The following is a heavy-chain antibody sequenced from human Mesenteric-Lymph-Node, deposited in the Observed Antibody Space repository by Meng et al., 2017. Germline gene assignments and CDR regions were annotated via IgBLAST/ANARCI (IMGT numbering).Heavy chain of an antibody. CDR1: GYSFTSYW. Sequence: KVSCKGSGYSFTSYWIGWVRQMPGKGLEWMGIIYPGDSDTRYSPSFQGQVTISADKSISTAYLQWSSLKASDTAMYYCTSQGGGFWSGYSRSYGMDVWGQGTTVTVSS. CDR3: TSQGGGFWSGYSRSYGMDV. D-gene: IGHD3-3*01. V-gene: IGHV5-51*01. CDR2: IYPGDSDT. J-gene: IGHJ6*02.